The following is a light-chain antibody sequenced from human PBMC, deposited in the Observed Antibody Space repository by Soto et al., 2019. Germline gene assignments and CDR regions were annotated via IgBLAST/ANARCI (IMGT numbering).Light chain of an antibody. Sequence: EIVLTQSPGTLSLSPGETATLSCRASQSVSSSYLAWYQQKPGQAPRLLIYAASSRATGIQDRFSGSGSGTEFTLTIRRLEPEDFAVYYCKQYGSSPTCGQGTKVDIK. V-gene: IGKV3-20*01. CDR1: QSVSSSY. CDR3: KQYGSSPT. CDR2: AAS. J-gene: IGKJ1*01.